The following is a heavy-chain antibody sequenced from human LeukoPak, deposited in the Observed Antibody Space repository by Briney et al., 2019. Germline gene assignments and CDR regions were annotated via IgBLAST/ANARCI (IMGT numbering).Heavy chain of an antibody. CDR3: AKPTRGSGSFLIEY. V-gene: IGHV3-23*01. CDR2: ISDSGSST. Sequence: PGGSLRLSCAASGFTFSTSAMNWVRQAPGKGLEWVSSISDSGSSTYYADSVKGRFTVSRDNSKNTLYLQMNSLRAEDTAVYYCAKPTRGSGSFLIEYWGQGTLVTVSS. CDR1: GFTFSTSA. D-gene: IGHD1-26*01. J-gene: IGHJ4*02.